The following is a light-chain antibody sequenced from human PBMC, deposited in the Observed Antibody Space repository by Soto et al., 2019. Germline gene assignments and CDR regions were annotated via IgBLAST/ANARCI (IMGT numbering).Light chain of an antibody. CDR2: KAY. J-gene: IGKJ2*01. Sequence: EIQMTQSPSTLSGSVGDRFTITCRASQTISSWLAWYQQKPGKAPKLLIYKAYTLKSGVTSRFSGSGSGTEFTLTISSLQPDDFATYYCQQYNSYSYTVGQATRLEIK. CDR1: QTISSW. V-gene: IGKV1-5*03. CDR3: QQYNSYSYT.